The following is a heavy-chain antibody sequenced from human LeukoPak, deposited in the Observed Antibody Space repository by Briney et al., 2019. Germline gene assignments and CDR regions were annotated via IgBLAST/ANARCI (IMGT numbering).Heavy chain of an antibody. V-gene: IGHV1-2*02. CDR2: INPNTGDT. Sequence: VASVKVSCKASGFSFTGYGMHWVRQAPGQGLEWMGWINPNTGDTNYAQKFQGRVTMTRDTSINTAYLEVSRLKSEDTAVYYCARVGSWYNNHNWFDPWGQGTLVTVSS. CDR3: ARVGSWYNNHNWFDP. J-gene: IGHJ5*02. D-gene: IGHD6-13*01. CDR1: GFSFTGYG.